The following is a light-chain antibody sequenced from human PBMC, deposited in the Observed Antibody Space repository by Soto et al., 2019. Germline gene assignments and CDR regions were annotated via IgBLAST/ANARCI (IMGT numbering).Light chain of an antibody. Sequence: EIVLTQSPATLSLSAGERATLSCRASRSIRNYLAWYQQKPGQAPRLLIYDTSNRATGIPGRFSGSGSGTDFTLTISSLEPEDVAVYYCQQRSDWLTFGGGTKVEIK. J-gene: IGKJ4*01. CDR3: QQRSDWLT. CDR2: DTS. V-gene: IGKV3-11*01. CDR1: RSIRNY.